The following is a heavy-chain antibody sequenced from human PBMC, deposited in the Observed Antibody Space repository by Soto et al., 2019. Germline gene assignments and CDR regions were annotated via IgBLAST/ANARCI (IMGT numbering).Heavy chain of an antibody. V-gene: IGHV1-58*01. CDR1: GFTFTPSA. CDR2: IVVGSGNT. CDR3: AAGGIAAQGPGNY. J-gene: IGHJ4*02. D-gene: IGHD6-6*01. Sequence: QMQLVQSGPEVKKPGTSVKVSCKASGFTFTPSAVQWVRQARGHRLEWIGWIVVGSGNTDYAQKFHERLTITRDMSTATVYMELSSLRSEDTAVYYCAAGGIAAQGPGNYWGLGTLVTVSS.